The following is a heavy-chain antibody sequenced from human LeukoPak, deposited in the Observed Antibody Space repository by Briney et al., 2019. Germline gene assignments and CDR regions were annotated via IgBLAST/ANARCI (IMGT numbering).Heavy chain of an antibody. D-gene: IGHD3-9*01. J-gene: IGHJ6*02. CDR1: GGSFSGYY. CDR2: INHSGST. V-gene: IGHV4-34*01. Sequence: SETLSLTCAVYGGSFSGYYWSWIRQPPGKGLEWIGEINHSGSTNYNPSLKSRVTVSVDTSKKQFSLNLRSVTAADTAVYYCARGLHYNTLTGAMDVWGQGTTVIVSS. CDR3: ARGLHYNTLTGAMDV.